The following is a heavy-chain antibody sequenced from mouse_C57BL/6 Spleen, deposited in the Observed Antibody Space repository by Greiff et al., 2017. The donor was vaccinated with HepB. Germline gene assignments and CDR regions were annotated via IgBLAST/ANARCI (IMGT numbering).Heavy chain of an antibody. CDR2: IHPNSGST. J-gene: IGHJ3*01. Sequence: VQLQQSGAELVKPGASVKLSCKASGYTFTSYWMHWVKQRPGQGLEWIGMIHPNSGSTNYNEKFKSKATLTVDKSSSTAYMQLSSLTSEDSAVYYCAREGITKFGYRGQGTLVTVSA. V-gene: IGHV1-64*01. CDR3: AREGITKFGY. CDR1: GYTFTSYW. D-gene: IGHD1-1*01.